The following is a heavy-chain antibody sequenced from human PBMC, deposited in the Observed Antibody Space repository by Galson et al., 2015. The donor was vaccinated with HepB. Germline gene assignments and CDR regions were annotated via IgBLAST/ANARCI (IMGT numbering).Heavy chain of an antibody. CDR3: CSSRRTGPRGRHLDY. Sequence: SLRLSCAASGFTFTSYSMHWVRQAPGKGLDWVAVISYDGNIKYYADSVEGRFTISRDNSKDTLYLQMNSLRTEDTAVYYCCSSRRTGPRGRHLDYWGQGTLVTVPS. D-gene: IGHD2-15*01. V-gene: IGHV3-30-3*01. J-gene: IGHJ4*02. CDR1: GFTFTSYS. CDR2: ISYDGNIK.